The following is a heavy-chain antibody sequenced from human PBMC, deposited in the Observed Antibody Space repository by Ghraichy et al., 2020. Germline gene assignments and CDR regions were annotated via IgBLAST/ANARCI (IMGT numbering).Heavy chain of an antibody. CDR3: AEVHSSQKDL. CDR1: GFTFSSYA. Sequence: GGSLRLSCAASGFTFSSYAMSWVRQAPGKGLEWVSAISSSGGSTYYADSVKGRFTISRDNSKNTLYLQMNSLRAEDTAIYYCAEVHSSQKDLWGQGTLVTVSS. V-gene: IGHV3-23*01. D-gene: IGHD6-13*01. CDR2: ISSSGGST. J-gene: IGHJ4*02.